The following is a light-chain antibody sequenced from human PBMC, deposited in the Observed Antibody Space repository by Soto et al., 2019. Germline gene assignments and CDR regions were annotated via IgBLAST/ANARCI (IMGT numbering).Light chain of an antibody. J-gene: IGKJ5*01. CDR1: QSVSKS. V-gene: IGKV3-15*01. CDR2: SAS. CDR3: QQYNNWPPIT. Sequence: EIVMTQSPATLSVSPGERATLSCRASQSVSKSLAWSQQKPGQAPRLLIYSASTRATGIPARFSGSGSETEFTLTISSLQSEDFAVYYWQQYNNWPPITFGQGTRLEIK.